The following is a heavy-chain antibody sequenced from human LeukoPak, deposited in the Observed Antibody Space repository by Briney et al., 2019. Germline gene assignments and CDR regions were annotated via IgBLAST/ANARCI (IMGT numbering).Heavy chain of an antibody. CDR3: ARERVQQLVYYYYYMDV. CDR2: IYSGGST. J-gene: IGHJ6*03. CDR1: EFSVGSNY. D-gene: IGHD6-6*01. V-gene: IGHV3-66*01. Sequence: GGSLRLSCAASEFSVGSNYMTWVRQAPGKGLEWVSLIYSGGSTYYADSVKGRFTISRDNSKNTLYLQMNSLRAEDTAVYYCARERVQQLVYYYYYMDVWGKGTTVTVSS.